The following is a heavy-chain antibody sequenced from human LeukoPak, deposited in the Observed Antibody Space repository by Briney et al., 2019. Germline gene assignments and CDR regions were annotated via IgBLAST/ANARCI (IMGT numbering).Heavy chain of an antibody. CDR2: IRNDGTIK. J-gene: IGHJ4*02. CDR3: AKTGSSSWGYFDY. CDR1: GFTFSTYA. D-gene: IGHD6-13*01. V-gene: IGHV3-30*02. Sequence: PGGSLRLSCAASGFTFSTYAMHWVRQAPGKGLEWVAFIRNDGTIKYYADSVKGRFTISRDNSKSTLSLQMNSLRAEDTAVYYCAKTGSSSWGYFDYWGQGTLVTVSS.